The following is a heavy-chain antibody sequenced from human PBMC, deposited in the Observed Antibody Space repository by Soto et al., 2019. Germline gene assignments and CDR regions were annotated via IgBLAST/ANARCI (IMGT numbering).Heavy chain of an antibody. Sequence: QVHLVQSGAEVKKPGSSVKVSCKASGGTFSSYPINWVRQAPGQGLEWMGGIIPFFGTTHSAQNFQGRLTITADESTNTTYRELSSLRSEDTAVYYCASRPVMEVAQYVNWFDPWGRGTLVTVSS. D-gene: IGHD2-15*01. CDR3: ASRPVMEVAQYVNWFDP. CDR1: GGTFSSYP. V-gene: IGHV1-69*01. J-gene: IGHJ5*02. CDR2: IIPFFGTT.